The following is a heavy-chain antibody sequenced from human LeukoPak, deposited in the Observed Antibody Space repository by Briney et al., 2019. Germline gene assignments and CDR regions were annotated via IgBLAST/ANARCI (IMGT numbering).Heavy chain of an antibody. D-gene: IGHD3-16*01. CDR1: EFTFSSYD. J-gene: IGHJ4*02. CDR3: ARNGGGLDY. CDR2: ITGSGGAV. Sequence: GGSLRLSCAASEFTFSSYDIIWVRQAPGKGLEWVSWITGSGGAVKYTDSVKGRFTISRDNAKKSVYPQMNSLRDEDTAVYYCARNGGGLDYWGQGTLVTVSS. V-gene: IGHV3-48*03.